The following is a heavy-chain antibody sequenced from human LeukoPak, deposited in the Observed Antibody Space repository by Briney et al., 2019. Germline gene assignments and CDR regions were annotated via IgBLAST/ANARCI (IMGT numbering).Heavy chain of an antibody. CDR2: IYYSGST. D-gene: IGHD6-19*01. Sequence: SETLSLTCTVSGGSISSSSYYWGWIRQPPGKGLEWIGSIYYSGSTYYNPSLKSRVTISVDTSKSQFSLKLSPVTAADTAVYYCARFLGEAVADDYWGQGTLVTVSS. CDR3: ARFLGEAVADDY. CDR1: GGSISSSSYY. V-gene: IGHV4-39*01. J-gene: IGHJ4*02.